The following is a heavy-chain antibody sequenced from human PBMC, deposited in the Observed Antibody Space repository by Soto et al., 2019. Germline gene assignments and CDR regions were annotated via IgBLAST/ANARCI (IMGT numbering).Heavy chain of an antibody. CDR3: AKDTWEWELLYYFDY. Sequence: ESGGGVVQPGRSLRLSCAASGFTFSSYGMHWVRQAPGKGLEWVAVISYDGSNKYYADSVKGRFTISRDNSKNTLYLQMNSLRAEDTAVYYCAKDTWEWELLYYFDYWGQGTLVTVSS. J-gene: IGHJ4*02. D-gene: IGHD1-26*01. CDR1: GFTFSSYG. CDR2: ISYDGSNK. V-gene: IGHV3-30*18.